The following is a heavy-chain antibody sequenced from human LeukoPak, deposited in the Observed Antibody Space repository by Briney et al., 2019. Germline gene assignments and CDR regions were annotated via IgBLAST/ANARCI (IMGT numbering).Heavy chain of an antibody. CDR3: ARVRDYYGSGSGWFDP. D-gene: IGHD3-10*01. Sequence: SETLSLTCAVYGGSFSGYYWSWIRQPPGKGLEWIGGINHSGSTNYNPSLKSRVTISVDTSKNQFSLKLSSVTAADTAVYYCARVRDYYGSGSGWFDPWGQGTLVTVSS. J-gene: IGHJ5*02. CDR2: INHSGST. CDR1: GGSFSGYY. V-gene: IGHV4-34*01.